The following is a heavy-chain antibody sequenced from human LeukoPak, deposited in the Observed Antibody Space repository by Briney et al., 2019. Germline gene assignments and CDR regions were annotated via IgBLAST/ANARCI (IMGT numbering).Heavy chain of an antibody. D-gene: IGHD6-13*01. CDR1: GFTVSSYG. Sequence: PGGSLRLSCAASGFTVSSYGMTWVRQAPGKGLEWVSAFSATDGSAQYAESVRGRFTISRDNSKNSLYLQMNSLRDEDTAVYFCAKARIAAAGTGAFDVWGQGTMDTVSS. CDR2: FSATDGSA. CDR3: AKARIAAAGTGAFDV. J-gene: IGHJ3*01. V-gene: IGHV3-23*01.